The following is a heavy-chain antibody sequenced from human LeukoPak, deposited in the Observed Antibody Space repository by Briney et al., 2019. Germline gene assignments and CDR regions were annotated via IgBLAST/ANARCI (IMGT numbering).Heavy chain of an antibody. D-gene: IGHD3-3*01. V-gene: IGHV3-23*01. Sequence: GGSLRLSCAASGFTFSSYAMSWVRQAPGKGLEWVSAISGSGGRTNYADSVKGRFTISRDISKNTLYLQMNSLRAEDTAVYYCAKAVPKTIFGVAIGYYIDYWGQGTLVTVSS. CDR1: GFTFSSYA. CDR2: ISGSGGRT. J-gene: IGHJ4*02. CDR3: AKAVPKTIFGVAIGYYIDY.